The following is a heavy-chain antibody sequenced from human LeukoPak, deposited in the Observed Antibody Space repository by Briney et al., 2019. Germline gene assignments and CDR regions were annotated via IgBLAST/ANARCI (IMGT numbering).Heavy chain of an antibody. V-gene: IGHV3-30-3*01. CDR1: GFTFSDYY. J-gene: IGHJ4*02. CDR3: ARSYGGNSAFDY. CDR2: ISYDGSNK. D-gene: IGHD4-23*01. Sequence: PGGSLRLSCAASGFTFSDYYMNWIRQAPGKGLEWVAVISYDGSNKYYADSVKGRFTISRDNSKNTLYLQMNSLRAEDTAVYYCARSYGGNSAFDYWGQGTLVTVSS.